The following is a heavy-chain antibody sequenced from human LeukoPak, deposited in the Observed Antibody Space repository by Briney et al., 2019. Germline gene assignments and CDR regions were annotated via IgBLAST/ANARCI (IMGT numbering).Heavy chain of an antibody. CDR2: IYHSGST. V-gene: IGHV4-38-2*02. CDR3: AREVAAANWFDP. J-gene: IGHJ5*02. Sequence: PPETLSLTCTVSGYSISSGYYWGWIRQPPGKGLEWIGSIYHSGSTYYNPSLKSRVTISVDTSKNQFSLKLSSVTAADTAVYYCAREVAAANWFDPWGQGTLVTVSS. CDR1: GYSISSGYY. D-gene: IGHD6-13*01.